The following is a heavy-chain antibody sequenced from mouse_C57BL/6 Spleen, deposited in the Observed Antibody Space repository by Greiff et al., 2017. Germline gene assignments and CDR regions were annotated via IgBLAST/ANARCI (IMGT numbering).Heavy chain of an antibody. CDR1: GYTFTDYN. D-gene: IGHD1-1*01. V-gene: IGHV1-18*01. CDR2: INPNNGGT. J-gene: IGHJ1*03. CDR3: ARGRYYYYESSPWCFDV. Sequence: EVQLQQSGPELVKPGASVKIPCKASGYTFTDYNMDWVKQSHGKSLEWIGDINPNNGGTIYNQKFKGKATLTVDKSSSPVYMELRSLTSEDTAVYYCARGRYYYYESSPWCFDVWGTGTTVTVSS.